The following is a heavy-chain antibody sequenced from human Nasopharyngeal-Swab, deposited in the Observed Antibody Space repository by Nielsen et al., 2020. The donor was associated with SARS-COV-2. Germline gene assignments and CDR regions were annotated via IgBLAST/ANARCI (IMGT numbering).Heavy chain of an antibody. D-gene: IGHD6-19*01. V-gene: IGHV4-34*01. CDR3: ARGRQQWLIYDY. CDR1: GGSFSSYY. Sequence: SETLSLTCAVYGGSFSSYYWTWIRQPPGKGLEWIGEINHGGGTNYNPSLKSRVTISVGTSKNQFSLNLSSVTAADTAVYYCARGRQQWLIYDYWGQGTLVTVSS. J-gene: IGHJ4*02. CDR2: INHGGGT.